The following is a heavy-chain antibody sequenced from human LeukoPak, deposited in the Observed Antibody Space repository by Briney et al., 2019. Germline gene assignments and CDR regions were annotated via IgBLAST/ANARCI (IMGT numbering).Heavy chain of an antibody. CDR2: ISGSGGST. D-gene: IGHD4-17*01. V-gene: IGHV3-23*01. CDR3: AKDVYGDYGGLDY. CDR1: RFTFSSYA. J-gene: IGHJ4*02. Sequence: PGGSLRLSCAASRFTFSSYAMSWVRQAPGKGLEWVSAISGSGGSTYYADSVKGRFTISRDNSKNTLYLQMNSLRAEDTAVYYCAKDVYGDYGGLDYWGQGTLVTVSS.